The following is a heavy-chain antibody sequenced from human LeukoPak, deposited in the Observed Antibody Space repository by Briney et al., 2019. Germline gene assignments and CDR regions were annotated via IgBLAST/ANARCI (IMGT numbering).Heavy chain of an antibody. Sequence: SQTLSLTCAVSGGSISSGGYSWSWIRQPPGKGLEWIGYIYHSGSTYYNPSLKSRVTISVDRSKNRFSLKLSSVTAADTAVYYCARVRYCSSTSGSYYFDYWGQGTLVTVSS. CDR3: ARVRYCSSTSGSYYFDY. D-gene: IGHD2-2*01. V-gene: IGHV4-30-2*01. CDR2: IYHSGST. CDR1: GGSISSGGYS. J-gene: IGHJ4*02.